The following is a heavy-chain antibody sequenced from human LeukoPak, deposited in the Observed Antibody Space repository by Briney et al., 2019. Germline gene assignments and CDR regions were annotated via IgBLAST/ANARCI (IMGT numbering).Heavy chain of an antibody. J-gene: IGHJ6*03. Sequence: SETLSLTCAVYGGSFSGYYWSWIRQPPGKGLEWIGEIKHSRSTNYNPSLKSRVTISVDTSKNQFSLKLSSVTAADTAVYYCARGQYSSSSVSSGWYGYYYYYMDVWGKGTTVTVSS. V-gene: IGHV4-34*01. D-gene: IGHD6-6*01. CDR1: GGSFSGYY. CDR2: IKHSRST. CDR3: ARGQYSSSSVSSGWYGYYYYYMDV.